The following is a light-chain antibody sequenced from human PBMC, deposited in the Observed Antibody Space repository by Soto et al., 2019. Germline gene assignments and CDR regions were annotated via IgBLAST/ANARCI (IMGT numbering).Light chain of an antibody. CDR2: EVS. Sequence: QSALTQPASVSGSLGQSITISCTGSTSDVGAYNYVSWYKHHPGQAPQLMIYEVSNRPSGVSNRFSGSKSGNTASLTISGLQADDEGDYYCSSKTSSSSPFVFGTGTKVTVL. V-gene: IGLV2-14*01. J-gene: IGLJ1*01. CDR3: SSKTSSSSPFV. CDR1: TSDVGAYNY.